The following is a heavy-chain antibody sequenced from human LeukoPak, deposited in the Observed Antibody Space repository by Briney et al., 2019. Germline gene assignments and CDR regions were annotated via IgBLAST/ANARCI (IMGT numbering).Heavy chain of an antibody. D-gene: IGHD3-22*01. CDR1: GFTFSYHW. J-gene: IGHJ4*02. CDR3: AKGAEYFYDSRGLIDF. V-gene: IGHV3-74*01. Sequence: GGSLRLSCAASGFTFSYHWMPWVRQVPGKGLVWVSRKQNDGVSATYADSVKRRFTISRDNAKNTLYLQMIRLRGEDTAIYYCAKGAEYFYDSRGLIDFWGQGTLVTVSS. CDR2: KQNDGVSA.